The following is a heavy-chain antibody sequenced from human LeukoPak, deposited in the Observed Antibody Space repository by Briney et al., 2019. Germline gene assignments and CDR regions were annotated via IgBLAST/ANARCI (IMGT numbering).Heavy chain of an antibody. Sequence: SETLSLTCSVSNSSIGSDYYWGWIRQSPGKGLEWIGSIYHSGTTHYYPSLKNRVSMSIDTSRNQFSLQLNSVTAADTAVYYCARALYYYETSGYTFDSWGQGTLVTVSS. CDR1: NSSIGSDYY. CDR3: ARALYYYETSGYTFDS. D-gene: IGHD3-22*01. J-gene: IGHJ4*02. V-gene: IGHV4-38-2*02. CDR2: IYHSGTT.